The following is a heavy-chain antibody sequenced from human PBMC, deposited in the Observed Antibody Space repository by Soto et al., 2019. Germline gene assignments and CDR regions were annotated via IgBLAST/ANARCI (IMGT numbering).Heavy chain of an antibody. CDR3: ARGHLGITTTGTWYDFDY. J-gene: IGHJ4*02. CDR1: GDSISSYY. CDR2: IYYSGRT. D-gene: IGHD2-15*01. Sequence: SETLSLTCTVSGDSISSYYWTWIRQPPGKGLEYIGYIYYSGRTYYNPSLKSRVTISVDTSKNQFSLKLSSVTAADTAVYYCARGHLGITTTGTWYDFDYRGQGTLVTVSS. V-gene: IGHV4-59*01.